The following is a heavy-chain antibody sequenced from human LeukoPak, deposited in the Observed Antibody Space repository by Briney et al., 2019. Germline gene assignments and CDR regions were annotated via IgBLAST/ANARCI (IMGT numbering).Heavy chain of an antibody. CDR2: ISPNSGGT. J-gene: IGHJ4*02. V-gene: IGHV1-2*02. CDR3: ARDVGDSSGGFDY. CDR1: GYTFTGYY. D-gene: IGHD3-22*01. Sequence: GASVKVSCKASGYTFTGYYMHWVRQAPGQGLEWMGWISPNSGGTNYAQKFQGRVTMTRDTSISTAYMELSRLRSDDTAVYYCARDVGDSSGGFDYWGQGTLVTVSS.